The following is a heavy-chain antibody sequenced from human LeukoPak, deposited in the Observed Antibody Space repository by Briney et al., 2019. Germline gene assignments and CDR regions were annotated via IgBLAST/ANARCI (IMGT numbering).Heavy chain of an antibody. CDR1: GFTFSSYA. Sequence: GGSLRLSYAASGFTFSSYAMSWVRQAPGKGLEWVSAISGSGGSTYYADSVKGRFTISRDNSKNTLYLQMNSLRVEDTAMYYCARGLFLSGYLDAFDIWGQGTVVTVSS. CDR2: ISGSGGST. J-gene: IGHJ3*02. CDR3: ARGLFLSGYLDAFDI. D-gene: IGHD3-22*01. V-gene: IGHV3-23*01.